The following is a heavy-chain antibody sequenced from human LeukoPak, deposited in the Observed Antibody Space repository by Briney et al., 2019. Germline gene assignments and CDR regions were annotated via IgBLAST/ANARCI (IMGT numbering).Heavy chain of an antibody. CDR3: TTTAGYNYGQY. CDR2: IHSSGAT. V-gene: IGHV3-53*01. D-gene: IGHD5-18*01. Sequence: GGSLRLSCAASGFTGSNNYVSWVRQAPGMGLEWVSAIHSSGATCYADSVKGRFTISRDTSKNTLYLQMNSLRAEDTAIYYCTTTAGYNYGQYWGQGTLVTVSS. J-gene: IGHJ4*02. CDR1: GFTGSNNY.